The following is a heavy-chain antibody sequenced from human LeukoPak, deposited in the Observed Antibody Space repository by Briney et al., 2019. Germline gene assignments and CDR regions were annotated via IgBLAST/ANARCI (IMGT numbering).Heavy chain of an antibody. Sequence: ASVKVSCKASGYTFNGYYMYSVRQAPGHGLKWMGWINPNSGGTNYAQKLQGRVTMTRDTSISTAYMELSRLRSDDTAVYYCARDWDCSGGSCYSGPDYWGQGTLVTVSS. CDR2: INPNSGGT. D-gene: IGHD2-15*01. CDR1: GYTFNGYY. V-gene: IGHV1-2*02. CDR3: ARDWDCSGGSCYSGPDY. J-gene: IGHJ4*02.